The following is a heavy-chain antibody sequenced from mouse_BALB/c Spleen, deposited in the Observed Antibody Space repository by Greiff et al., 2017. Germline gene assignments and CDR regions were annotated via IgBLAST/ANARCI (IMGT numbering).Heavy chain of an antibody. CDR2: IYPSDSYT. CDR1: GYTFTSYW. V-gene: IGHV1-69*02. Sequence: VQLQQPGAELVRPGASVKLSCKASGYTFTSYWINWVKQRPGQGLEWIGNIYPSDSYTNYNQKFKDKATLTVDKSSSTAYMQLSSLTSEDSAVYYCTRRDYFDYWGQGTTLTVSS. J-gene: IGHJ2*01. CDR3: TRRDYFDY.